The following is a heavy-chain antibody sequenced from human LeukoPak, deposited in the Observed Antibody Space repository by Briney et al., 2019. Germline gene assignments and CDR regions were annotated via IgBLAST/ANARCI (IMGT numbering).Heavy chain of an antibody. V-gene: IGHV3-30*02. J-gene: IGHJ6*02. D-gene: IGHD1-26*01. Sequence: GGSLRLSCAASGFTFSSYGMHWVRQAPGKGLEWVAFIRYDGSNKYYADSVKGRFTISRDNSKNTLYLQMNSLRAEDTAVYYCARELEDSDTYRYGMDVWGQGTTVTVSS. CDR1: GFTFSSYG. CDR2: IRYDGSNK. CDR3: ARELEDSDTYRYGMDV.